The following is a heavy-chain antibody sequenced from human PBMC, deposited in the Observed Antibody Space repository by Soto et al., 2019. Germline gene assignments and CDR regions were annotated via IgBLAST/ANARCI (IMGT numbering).Heavy chain of an antibody. CDR1: GGSISSSSYY. Sequence: KQSPTLSLTCTVSGGSISSSSYYWGWIRQPPGKGLEWIGSIYYSGSTYYNPSLKSRVTISVDTSKNQFSLKLSSVTAADTAVYYCARHVGQNHMLGPNSGSYLQRRGYYFDYWGQGTLVTVSS. CDR3: ARHVGQNHMLGPNSGSYLQRRGYYFDY. J-gene: IGHJ4*02. V-gene: IGHV4-39*01. CDR2: IYYSGST. D-gene: IGHD3-10*01.